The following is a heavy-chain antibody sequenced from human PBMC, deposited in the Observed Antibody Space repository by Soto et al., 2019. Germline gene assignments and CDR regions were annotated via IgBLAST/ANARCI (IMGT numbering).Heavy chain of an antibody. CDR3: ARDLAYCSSTSCSLRTDAFDI. J-gene: IGHJ3*02. CDR2: INAGNGNT. Sequence: ASVKVSCKASGYTFTSYAMHWVRQAPGQRLEWMGWINAGNGNTKYSQKFQGRVTITRDTSASTAYMELSSLRSEDTAVYYCARDLAYCSSTSCSLRTDAFDIWGQGTMVTVSS. V-gene: IGHV1-3*01. D-gene: IGHD2-2*01. CDR1: GYTFTSYA.